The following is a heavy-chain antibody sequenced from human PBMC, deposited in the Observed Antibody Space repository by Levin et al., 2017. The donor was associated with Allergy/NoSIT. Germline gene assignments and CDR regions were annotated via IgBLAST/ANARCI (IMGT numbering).Heavy chain of an antibody. CDR3: GKDFRSGHFDH. CDR1: GYTFSDYG. CDR2: ISYDGRNQ. V-gene: IGHV3-30*18. D-gene: IGHD3-3*01. J-gene: IGHJ4*02. Sequence: GGSLRLSCAASGYTFSDYGMHWVRQAPGKGLRWVAVISYDGRNQYYDDSVKGRFTISRDSSKNTVYLQMNSLRTEDTAVYFCGKDFRSGHFDHWGQGTLVTVSS.